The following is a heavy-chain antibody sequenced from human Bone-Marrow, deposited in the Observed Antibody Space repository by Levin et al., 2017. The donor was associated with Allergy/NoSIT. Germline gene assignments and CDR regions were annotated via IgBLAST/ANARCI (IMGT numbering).Heavy chain of an antibody. J-gene: IGHJ4*02. Sequence: QTGGSLRLSCAASGFTFDDYAMHWVRQAPGKGLEWVSGISWNSGSIGYADSVKGRFTISRDNAKNSLYLQMNSLRAEDTALYYCAKDSSFEVAATPGGFDYWGQGTLVTVSS. CDR2: ISWNSGSI. CDR3: AKDSSFEVAATPGGFDY. CDR1: GFTFDDYA. V-gene: IGHV3-9*01. D-gene: IGHD2-15*01.